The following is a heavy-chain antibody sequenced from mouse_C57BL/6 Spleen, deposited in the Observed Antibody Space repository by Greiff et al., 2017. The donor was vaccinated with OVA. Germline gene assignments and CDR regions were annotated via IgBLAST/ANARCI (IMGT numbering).Heavy chain of an antibody. CDR1: GYTITGYW. D-gene: IGHD3-2*02. CDR2: ILPGSGST. V-gene: IGHV1-9*01. J-gene: IGHJ2*01. CDR3: ARELDSSGPDY. Sequence: VQLQQSGAELMKPGASVKLSCKATGYTITGYWIEWVKQRPGHGLEWIGEILPGSGSTNYTEKFKGKATLTADTSSNTAYLQLSSLTTEDSAIYYCARELDSSGPDYWGQGTTLTVSS.